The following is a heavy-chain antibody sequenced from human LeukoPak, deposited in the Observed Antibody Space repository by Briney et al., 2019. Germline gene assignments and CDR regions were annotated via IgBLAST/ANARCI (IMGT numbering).Heavy chain of an antibody. CDR3: ARDGLYYGSDPRDY. J-gene: IGHJ4*02. D-gene: IGHD3-10*01. CDR2: ISAYNGNT. CDR1: GYTFTSYG. V-gene: IGHV1-18*01. Sequence: GASVKVSCKASGYTFTSYGISWVRQAPGQGLEWMGWISAYNGNTNHAQKLQGRVTMTTDTSTSTAYMELRSLRSDDTAVYYCARDGLYYGSDPRDYWGQGTLVTVSS.